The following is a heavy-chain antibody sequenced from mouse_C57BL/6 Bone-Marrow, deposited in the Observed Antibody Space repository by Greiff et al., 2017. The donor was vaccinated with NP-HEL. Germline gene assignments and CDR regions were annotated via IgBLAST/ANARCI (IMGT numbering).Heavy chain of an antibody. D-gene: IGHD1-1*01. J-gene: IGHJ1*03. CDR1: GYTFTDYN. Sequence: VHVKQSGPELVKPGASVKIPCKASGYTFTDYNMDWVKQSHGKSLEWIGDINPNNGGTIYNQKFKGKATLSVDMSSSTAYMELRSLTSEDTAVYYCARTVRSSPWYFDVWGTGTTVTVSS. CDR2: INPNNGGT. V-gene: IGHV1-18*01. CDR3: ARTVRSSPWYFDV.